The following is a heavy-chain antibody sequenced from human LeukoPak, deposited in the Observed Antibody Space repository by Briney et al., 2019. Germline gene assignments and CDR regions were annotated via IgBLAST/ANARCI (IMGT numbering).Heavy chain of an antibody. CDR3: ARDGYYGDYPFDY. CDR2: ISSSSSYI. D-gene: IGHD4-17*01. CDR1: GFTFSSYS. Sequence: GGSLRLSCAASGFTFSSYSINWVRQAPGKGLEWVSSISSSSSYIYYADSVKGRFTISRDNAKNSLYLQMNSLRAEDTAVYYCARDGYYGDYPFDYWGQGTLVTVSS. J-gene: IGHJ4*02. V-gene: IGHV3-21*01.